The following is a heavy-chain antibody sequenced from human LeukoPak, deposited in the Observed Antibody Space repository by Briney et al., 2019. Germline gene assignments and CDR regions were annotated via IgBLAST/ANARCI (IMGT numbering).Heavy chain of an antibody. D-gene: IGHD3-22*01. Sequence: SETLSLTCTVSGGSISSYYWSWIRQPPGKGLEWIGYIYYSGSTNYNPSLKSRVTISVDTSKNQFSLKPSSVTAADTAVYYCARAFYYYDSSGYYGGEIYYYYYGMDVWGQGTTVTVSS. CDR2: IYYSGST. CDR3: ARAFYYYDSSGYYGGEIYYYYYGMDV. J-gene: IGHJ6*02. V-gene: IGHV4-59*01. CDR1: GGSISSYY.